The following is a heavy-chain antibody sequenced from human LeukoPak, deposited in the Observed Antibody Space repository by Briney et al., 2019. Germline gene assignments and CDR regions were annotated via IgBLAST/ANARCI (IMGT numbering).Heavy chain of an antibody. J-gene: IGHJ3*02. CDR1: GGSINSYY. D-gene: IGHD6-13*01. V-gene: IGHV4-59*01. CDR3: ARVSSNNWYNERGAFDI. Sequence: SETLSLTCTVSGGSINSYYWSWLRQPPGKGLEWIGYIYYSGSTNYNPSLKSRVTISVDTSKNQFSLRLSSVTAADTAVYYCARVSSNNWYNERGAFDIWGQGTMVTVSS. CDR2: IYYSGST.